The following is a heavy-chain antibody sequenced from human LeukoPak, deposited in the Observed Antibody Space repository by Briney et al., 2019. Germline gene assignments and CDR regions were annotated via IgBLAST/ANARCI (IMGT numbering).Heavy chain of an antibody. V-gene: IGHV3-30*02. J-gene: IGHJ4*02. D-gene: IGHD3-10*01. CDR1: GFTFSSYG. Sequence: GGSLRLSCAASGFTFSSYGMHWVRQAPGKGLEWVAFIRYDGSNKYYADSVKGRFTISRDNSKNTLYLQMNSLRAEDTAVYYCAKGYGSGSYWFDYWGQGTLVTVSS. CDR2: IRYDGSNK. CDR3: AKGYGSGSYWFDY.